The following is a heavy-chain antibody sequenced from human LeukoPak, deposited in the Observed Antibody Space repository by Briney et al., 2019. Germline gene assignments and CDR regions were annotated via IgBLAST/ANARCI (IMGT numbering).Heavy chain of an antibody. D-gene: IGHD3-16*01. CDR2: IYSSGST. Sequence: PSETLSLTCTVSGGSISSHYWSWIRQPPGQTLEWIGYIYSSGSTNYNPSLQSRVTMSVDTSMNQFSLRLSSVTAADTAVYYCARFTYTTRPSDVGGKGTTVTVSS. CDR3: ARFTYTTRPSDV. CDR1: GGSISSHY. J-gene: IGHJ6*04. V-gene: IGHV4-4*09.